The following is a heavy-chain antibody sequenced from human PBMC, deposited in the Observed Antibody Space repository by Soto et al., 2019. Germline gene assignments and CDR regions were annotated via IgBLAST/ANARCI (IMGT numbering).Heavy chain of an antibody. J-gene: IGHJ6*02. CDR1: GYTFTSYG. D-gene: IGHD5-18*01. Sequence: ASVKVSCKASGYTFTSYGIGWVRQAPGQGLEWMGWISAYNGNTNYAQKLQGRVTMTTDTSTSTAYMELRSLRSDDTAVYYCARDLGYSYGDYYYYGMDVWGQGTTVTVSS. CDR2: ISAYNGNT. CDR3: ARDLGYSYGDYYYYGMDV. V-gene: IGHV1-18*01.